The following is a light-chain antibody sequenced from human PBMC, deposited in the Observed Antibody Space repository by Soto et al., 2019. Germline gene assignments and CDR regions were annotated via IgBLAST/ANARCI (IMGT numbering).Light chain of an antibody. Sequence: QSALTQPPSASGSPGQSVTISCTGTSNDVGGYHYVSWYQQHPGKAPKLMIYEVSKRPSGVPDRFSGSKSGNTASLTVSGLQAEDEADYYCSSYASSRTLVFGGGTKLTVL. CDR2: EVS. CDR1: SNDVGGYHY. J-gene: IGLJ2*01. V-gene: IGLV2-8*01. CDR3: SSYASSRTLV.